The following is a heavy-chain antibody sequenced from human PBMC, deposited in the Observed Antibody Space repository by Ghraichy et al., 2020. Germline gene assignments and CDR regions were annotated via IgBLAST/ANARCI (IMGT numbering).Heavy chain of an antibody. J-gene: IGHJ6*03. V-gene: IGHV4-59*08. D-gene: IGHD6-13*01. CDR1: GGSISSYY. CDR2: IYYSGST. Sequence: SETLSLTCTVSGGSISSYYWSWIRQPPGKGLEWIGYIYYSGSTKYNPSLKSRVTISVDTSKNQFSLKLSSVTAADTAVYYCARRPWGSSSWYSIQKEDYYYYMDVWGKGTTVTVSS. CDR3: ARRPWGSSSWYSIQKEDYYYYMDV.